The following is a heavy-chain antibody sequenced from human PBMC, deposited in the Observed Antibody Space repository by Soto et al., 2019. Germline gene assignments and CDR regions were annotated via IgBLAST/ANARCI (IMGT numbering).Heavy chain of an antibody. CDR2: ITGSGGRA. Sequence: GGSLRLSCAAPGFTFSNFVMSWVRHIPGKGLHWVSGITGSGGRAYYADSVKGRFTISRDNSRNTLYLQLSRLGAEDTAMYHCAVHLGQNYYTMDVWGQGTTVTVSS. CDR3: AVHLGQNYYTMDV. V-gene: IGHV3-23*01. J-gene: IGHJ6*02. CDR1: GFTFSNFV.